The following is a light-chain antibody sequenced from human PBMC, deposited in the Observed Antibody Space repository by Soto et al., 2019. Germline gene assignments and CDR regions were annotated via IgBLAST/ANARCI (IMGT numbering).Light chain of an antibody. CDR1: QSVSNDY. Sequence: EIVLTQSPGTLSLSPGERATLSCRASQSVSNDYLAWYQQKPGQAPRLLIYGASSRAPGIPETFSGSGYGTDFTLTISRLEPEDLAVYFCQLVNSSPPAWTFGQGTKVE. J-gene: IGKJ1*01. CDR3: QLVNSSPPAWT. CDR2: GAS. V-gene: IGKV3-20*01.